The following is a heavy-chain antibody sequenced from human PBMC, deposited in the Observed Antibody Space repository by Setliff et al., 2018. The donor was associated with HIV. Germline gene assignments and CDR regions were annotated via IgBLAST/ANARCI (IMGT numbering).Heavy chain of an antibody. J-gene: IGHJ4*02. CDR2: IYYSGST. CDR1: DGSVSSSSYY. V-gene: IGHV4-39*01. Sequence: PSETLSLTCTVSDGSVSSSSYYWAWIRQSPGKGLEWIGSIYYSGSTYYNPSLKSRVTISVDTSKNQFSLKLSSVTAADTAVYYCARVAAADDFDYWGQGTLVTVSS. D-gene: IGHD6-13*01. CDR3: ARVAAADDFDY.